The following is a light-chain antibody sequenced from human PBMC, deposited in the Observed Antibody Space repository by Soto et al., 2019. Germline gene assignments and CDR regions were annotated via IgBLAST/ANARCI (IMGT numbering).Light chain of an antibody. J-gene: IGLJ2*01. CDR1: NSNIGANT. CDR3: ATWDDSLNGVV. CDR2: SSN. V-gene: IGLV1-44*01. Sequence: VLTQPPSTSGTPGQRVTIPCSGSNSNIGANTANWYQQLPGTAPKLLIYSSNQRPSGVPDRFSGSKSGTSASLAISGLQSEDEADYYCATWDDSLNGVV.